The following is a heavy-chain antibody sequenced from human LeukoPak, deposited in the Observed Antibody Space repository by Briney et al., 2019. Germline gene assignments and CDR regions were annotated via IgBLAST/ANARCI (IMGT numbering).Heavy chain of an antibody. J-gene: IGHJ4*02. CDR3: AFGDLTFDY. Sequence: QSGGSRRLSCEASGFTFSSYPMGWFGQPPGKGLEWVSAISGSGGSTYYADSVKGRFTISRDNSKNTLYLQMNSLRAEDTAVYFCAFGDLTFDYWGQGTLVTVSS. D-gene: IGHD4-17*01. CDR1: GFTFSSYP. V-gene: IGHV3-23*01. CDR2: ISGSGGST.